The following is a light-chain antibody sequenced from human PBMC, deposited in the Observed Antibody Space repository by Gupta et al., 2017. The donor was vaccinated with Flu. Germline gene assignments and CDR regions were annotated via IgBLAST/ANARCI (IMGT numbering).Light chain of an antibody. Sequence: SVPTQPPSASGTPGDRVTVSCSGSSSNIGSNTVNWYQQLPGTAPKLLIYSNNQRPSGVPDRFSGSKSVTSASLAISGLQSEDEADYYCAAWDDSLNGWVFGGGTKLTVL. CDR2: SNN. CDR1: SSNIGSNT. CDR3: AAWDDSLNGWV. J-gene: IGLJ3*02. V-gene: IGLV1-44*01.